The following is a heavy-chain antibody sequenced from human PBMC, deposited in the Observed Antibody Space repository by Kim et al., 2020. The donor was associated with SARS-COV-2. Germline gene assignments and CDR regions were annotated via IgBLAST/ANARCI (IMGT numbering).Heavy chain of an antibody. V-gene: IGHV1-69*01. CDR3: ARDPHGYSGYDRHPFDY. D-gene: IGHD5-12*01. J-gene: IGHJ4*02. Sequence: FQGRVTITADESTSTAYMELSRLRSEDTAVYYCARDPHGYSGYDRHPFDYWGQGTLVTVSS.